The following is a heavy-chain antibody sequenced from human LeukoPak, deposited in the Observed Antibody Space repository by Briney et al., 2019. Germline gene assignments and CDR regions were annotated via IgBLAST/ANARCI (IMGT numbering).Heavy chain of an antibody. D-gene: IGHD2-2*01. Sequence: GASVKVSCKASGYSFTNYGITWIREAPGQGPEWLGWISGYNANAHYAQNVQGRVTLTTDTSTNTAYMELRGLTSDDTAMYYCARVGRGCSSIRCYWEDWFDPWGQETLVIVSS. CDR2: ISGYNANA. J-gene: IGHJ5*02. CDR1: GYSFTNYG. V-gene: IGHV1-18*01. CDR3: ARVGRGCSSIRCYWEDWFDP.